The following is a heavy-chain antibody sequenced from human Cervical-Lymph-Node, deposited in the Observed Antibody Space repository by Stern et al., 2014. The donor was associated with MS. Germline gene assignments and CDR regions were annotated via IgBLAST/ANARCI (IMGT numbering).Heavy chain of an antibody. CDR1: GGSVSNGGYY. V-gene: IGHV4-61*08. CDR3: ARFSYHYDSSGLLGQAFDI. CDR2: IFYSGNK. J-gene: IGHJ3*02. D-gene: IGHD3-22*01. Sequence: QVQLQESGPGLVKPSETLSLTCTVSGGSVSNGGYYWSWIRQPPGNGLEWIGHIFYSGNKKYNPSPPSRARATVDTSKNQFSLKLSSVTAADTAVYYCARFSYHYDSSGLLGQAFDIWGQGTMVTVSS.